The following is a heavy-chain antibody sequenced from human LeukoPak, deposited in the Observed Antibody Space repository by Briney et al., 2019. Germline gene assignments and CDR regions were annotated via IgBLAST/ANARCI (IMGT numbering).Heavy chain of an antibody. Sequence: PGGSLRLSCATSGFTFSSYGMHWVRQAPGKGLEWVAVIWYDGSNKYYADSVKGRFTISRDNSKNTLYLQMNSLRAEDTAVYYCARVYYGSGGTNYYYDGMDVWGQGTTVTVSS. D-gene: IGHD3-10*01. V-gene: IGHV3-33*01. CDR3: ARVYYGSGGTNYYYDGMDV. CDR1: GFTFSSYG. CDR2: IWYDGSNK. J-gene: IGHJ6*02.